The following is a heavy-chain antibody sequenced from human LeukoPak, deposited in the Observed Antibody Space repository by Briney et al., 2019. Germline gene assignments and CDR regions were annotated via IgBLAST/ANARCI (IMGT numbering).Heavy chain of an antibody. D-gene: IGHD2-2*01. CDR3: ARGMPAVHYYYYYVDV. Sequence: ASVKVSCKASGYTFTSYYMHWVRQAPGQGLEWMGIINPSGGSTSYAQKFQGRVTMTRDMSTSTVHMELSSLRSEDTAVYYCARGMPAVHYYYYYVDVWGKGTTVTVSS. CDR1: GYTFTSYY. J-gene: IGHJ6*03. V-gene: IGHV1-46*01. CDR2: INPSGGST.